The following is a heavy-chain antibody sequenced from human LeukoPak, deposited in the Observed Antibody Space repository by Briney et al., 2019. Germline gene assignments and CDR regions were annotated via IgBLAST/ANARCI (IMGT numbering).Heavy chain of an antibody. D-gene: IGHD2-2*01. CDR3: ARGPGPAGLDY. CDR1: GGSFSGYY. J-gene: IGHJ4*02. CDR2: INHSGST. Sequence: SETLSLTCAVYGGSFSGYYWSWIRQPPGKGLEWIGEINHSGSTNYNPSLKSRVTISVDTSKNQFSLKLSSVTAADTAVYYCARGPGPAGLDYWGQGSLVTVSS. V-gene: IGHV4-34*01.